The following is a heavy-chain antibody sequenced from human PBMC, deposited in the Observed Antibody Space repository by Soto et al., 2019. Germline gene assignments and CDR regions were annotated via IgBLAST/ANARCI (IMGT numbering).Heavy chain of an antibody. CDR2: IYPGDSDT. V-gene: IGHV5-51*01. CDR1: GYSFTSYW. Sequence: GESLKISCKGSGYSFTSYWIGWVRQIPGQGREWMGIIYPGDSDTRYSPSFQAQVTISADKSISTAYLQWSSLKASDTAMYYCARQPYSSGTLDYYYGMEVWGQGTTVTVSS. D-gene: IGHD6-19*01. J-gene: IGHJ6*02. CDR3: ARQPYSSGTLDYYYGMEV.